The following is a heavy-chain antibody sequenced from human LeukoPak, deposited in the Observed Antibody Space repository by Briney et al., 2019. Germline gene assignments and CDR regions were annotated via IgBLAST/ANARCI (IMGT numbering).Heavy chain of an antibody. CDR2: INPVDGTT. V-gene: IGHV1-46*04. Sequence: ASVKVSCKASGYNFRSHYIHWVRQAPGQGLEWMGIINPVDGTTNYAQQLRGRVTVTRDTSTSTVFMELSSLRSEDTAVYYCARALSYSPDFDYWGQGALVTVSS. CDR1: GYNFRSHY. D-gene: IGHD2-21*01. CDR3: ARALSYSPDFDY. J-gene: IGHJ4*02.